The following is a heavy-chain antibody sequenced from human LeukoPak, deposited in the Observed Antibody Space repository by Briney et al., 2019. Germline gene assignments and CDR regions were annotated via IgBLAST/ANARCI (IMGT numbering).Heavy chain of an antibody. CDR3: ARQAHCGGDCYLFDY. CDR1: GGSISSSSYY. D-gene: IGHD2-21*01. CDR2: IYYSGST. J-gene: IGHJ4*02. Sequence: SETLSLTCTVSGGSISSSSYYWGWIRQPPGKGLEWIGSIYYSGSTYYNPSLKSRVTISVDTSKNQFSLKLSSVTAADTAVYYCARQAHCGGDCYLFDYWGQGTLVTVSS. V-gene: IGHV4-39*01.